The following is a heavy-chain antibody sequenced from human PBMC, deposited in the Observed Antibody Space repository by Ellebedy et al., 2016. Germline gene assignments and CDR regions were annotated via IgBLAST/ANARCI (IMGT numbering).Heavy chain of an antibody. CDR1: GGSISSYY. Sequence: SETLSLTXTVSGGSISSYYWSWIRQPAGKGLEWIGRIYTSGSTNYNPSLKSRVTISVDTSKNQFSLKLSSVTAADTAVYYCACGGEAAAGTGWFNPWGQGTLVTVSS. V-gene: IGHV4-4*07. CDR2: IYTSGST. D-gene: IGHD6-13*01. CDR3: ACGGEAAAGTGWFNP. J-gene: IGHJ5*02.